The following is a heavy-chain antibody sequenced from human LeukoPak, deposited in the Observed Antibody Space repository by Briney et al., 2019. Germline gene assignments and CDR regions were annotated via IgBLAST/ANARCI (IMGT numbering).Heavy chain of an antibody. CDR1: GYTFTGYY. CDR3: ARDYGGNSKDAFDI. CDR2: ISAYNGNT. J-gene: IGHJ3*02. D-gene: IGHD4-23*01. V-gene: IGHV1-18*04. Sequence: ASVKVSCKASGYTFTGYYMHWVRQAPGQGLEWMGWISAYNGNTNYAQKLQGRVTMTTDTSTSTAYMELSRLRSDDTAVYYCARDYGGNSKDAFDIWGQGTMVTVSS.